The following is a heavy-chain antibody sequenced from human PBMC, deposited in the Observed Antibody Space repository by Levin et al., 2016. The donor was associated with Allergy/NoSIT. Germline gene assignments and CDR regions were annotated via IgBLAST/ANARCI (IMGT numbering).Heavy chain of an antibody. V-gene: IGHV1-2*06. Sequence: ASVKVSCKASGYTFTGYYMHWVRQAPGQGLEWMGRINPNSGGTNYAQKFQGRVTMTRDTSISTAYMELSRLRSDDTAVYYCARAPERYDSSGYYYASGPDYWGQGTLVTVSS. CDR2: INPNSGGT. J-gene: IGHJ4*02. CDR1: GYTFTGYY. CDR3: ARAPERYDSSGYYYASGPDY. D-gene: IGHD3-22*01.